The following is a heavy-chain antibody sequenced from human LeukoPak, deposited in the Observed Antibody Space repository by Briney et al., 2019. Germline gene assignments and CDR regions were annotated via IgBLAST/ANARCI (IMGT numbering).Heavy chain of an antibody. V-gene: IGHV3-33*01. D-gene: IGHD4-11*01. CDR1: GFIFSHYG. Sequence: GGSLRLSCAASGFIFSHYGMHWVRQAPGKGLEWVAVIWSDGSNRFYAGSVKGRFTISRDDSQNTVFLQMNSLRAEDTAMYYCARDAQRGFDYSNSLEYWGHGTLVTVSS. J-gene: IGHJ4*01. CDR2: IWSDGSNR. CDR3: ARDAQRGFDYSNSLEY.